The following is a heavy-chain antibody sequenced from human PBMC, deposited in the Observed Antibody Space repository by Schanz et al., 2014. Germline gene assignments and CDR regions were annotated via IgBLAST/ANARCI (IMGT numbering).Heavy chain of an antibody. J-gene: IGHJ4*02. D-gene: IGHD3-22*01. CDR2: VSSSSSYT. V-gene: IGHV3-48*04. CDR3: ARPPHDSSGYYPFDY. Sequence: EVHLVESGGGLVQPGGSLRLSCAASGFTFSGYSMNWVRQAPGKGLEWVSYVSSSSSYTHYADSVKGRFTISRDNAKNSLYLQMNSLRAEDTAVYYCARPPHDSSGYYPFDYWGQGTLVTVSS. CDR1: GFTFSGYS.